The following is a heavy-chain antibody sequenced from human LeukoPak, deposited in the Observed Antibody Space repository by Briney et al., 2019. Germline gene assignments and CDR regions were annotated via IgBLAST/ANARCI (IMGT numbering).Heavy chain of an antibody. CDR2: IYHSGST. CDR3: ARAGGYYGSGSFLDY. Sequence: SETLSLTCAVSRYDINSVYYWGWIRQPPGKGLEWIGSIYHSGSTYYNASLESRVTISMDTSRNKFSLNLNSVTAADTAVYYCARAGGYYGSGSFLDYWGQGLLVTVSS. J-gene: IGHJ4*02. D-gene: IGHD3-10*01. V-gene: IGHV4-38-2*01. CDR1: RYDINSVYY.